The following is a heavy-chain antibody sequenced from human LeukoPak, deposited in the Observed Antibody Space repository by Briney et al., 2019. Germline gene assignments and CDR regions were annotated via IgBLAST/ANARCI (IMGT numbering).Heavy chain of an antibody. J-gene: IGHJ6*02. CDR3: AKRYYYGSGSIYYGMDV. D-gene: IGHD3-10*01. Sequence: GGSLRLSCAASGFTFSSYAMSWVRQAPGKGLQWVSALSGSGLSTYYADSVKGRFTISRDNSKNTLYLQMNSLRAEDTAVYYCAKRYYYGSGSIYYGMDVWGQGTTVTVSS. CDR2: LSGSGLST. CDR1: GFTFSSYA. V-gene: IGHV3-23*01.